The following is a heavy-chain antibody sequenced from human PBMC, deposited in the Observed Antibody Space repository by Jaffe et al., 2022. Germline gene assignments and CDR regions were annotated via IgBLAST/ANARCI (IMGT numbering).Heavy chain of an antibody. CDR2: IYTSGST. J-gene: IGHJ3*02. CDR1: GGSISSGSYY. CDR3: ARKDTAMLAFDI. D-gene: IGHD5-18*01. Sequence: QVQLQESGPGLVKPSQTLSLTCAVSGGSISSGSYYWSWIRQPAGKGLEWIGRIYTSGSTNYNPSLKSRVTISVDTSKNQFSLKLSSVTAADTAVYYCARKDTAMLAFDIWGQGTMVTVSS. V-gene: IGHV4-61*02.